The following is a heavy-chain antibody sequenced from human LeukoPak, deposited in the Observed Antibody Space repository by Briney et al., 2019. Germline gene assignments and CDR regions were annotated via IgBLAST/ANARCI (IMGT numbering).Heavy chain of an antibody. CDR1: GGSISSNYY. V-gene: IGHV4-39*02. Sequence: PSETLSLTCTVSGGSISSNYYWGWIRQPPGKGLEWIVSFFYSGSTYYNPSLKSRVTISVDTSKNQFSLRLTSVTAADTAVYYCARARGRYIDFLDYWGQGTLITISS. D-gene: IGHD3-9*01. J-gene: IGHJ4*02. CDR2: FFYSGST. CDR3: ARARGRYIDFLDY.